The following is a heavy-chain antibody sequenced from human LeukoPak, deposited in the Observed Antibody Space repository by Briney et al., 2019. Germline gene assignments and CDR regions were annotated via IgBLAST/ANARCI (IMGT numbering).Heavy chain of an antibody. CDR2: IKADGSGT. CDR1: GFTIGPYA. J-gene: IGHJ4*02. V-gene: IGHV3-20*04. CDR3: AREAAVDY. D-gene: IGHD6-13*01. Sequence: GGSLRLSCAASGFTIGPYAMYWVRQGPGRGLEWVSVIKADGSGTFYADSVRGRFTISRDNAKNSLYLQMNSLRAEDTAVYYCAREAAVDYWGQGTLVTVSS.